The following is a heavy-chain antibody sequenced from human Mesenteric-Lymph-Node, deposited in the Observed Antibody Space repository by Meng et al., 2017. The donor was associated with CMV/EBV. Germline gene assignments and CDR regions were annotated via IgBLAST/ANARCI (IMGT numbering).Heavy chain of an antibody. V-gene: IGHV3-7*01. CDR1: GFSFSDYW. Sequence: GGSLRLSCAGSGFSFSDYWMSWVRQAPGKGLEWVANIKLDGTDKYYADSVKGRFAISRDNAKISLYLQMNSLRAEDTAIYYCAREIPGGTATLDSWGQGTLVTVSS. J-gene: IGHJ4*02. CDR2: IKLDGTDK. D-gene: IGHD3-10*01. CDR3: AREIPGGTATLDS.